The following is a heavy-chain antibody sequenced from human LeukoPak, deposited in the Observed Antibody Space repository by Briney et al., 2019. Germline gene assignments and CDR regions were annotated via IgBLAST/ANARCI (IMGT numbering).Heavy chain of an antibody. J-gene: IGHJ4*02. CDR2: ISGSGGST. CDR1: GFTFSSYG. V-gene: IGHV3-23*01. CDR3: AKKGRLFIAAAGILY. D-gene: IGHD6-13*01. Sequence: PGGSLRLSCAASGFTFSSYGMSWVRQAPGKGLEWVSAISGSGGSTYYADSVKGRFTISRDNSKNTLYLQMNSLRAEDTAVYYCAKKGRLFIAAAGILYWGQGTLVTVSS.